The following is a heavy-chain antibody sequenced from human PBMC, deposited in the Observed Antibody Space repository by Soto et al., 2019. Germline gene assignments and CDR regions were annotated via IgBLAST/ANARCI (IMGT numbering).Heavy chain of an antibody. D-gene: IGHD3-10*01. CDR3: ASRIYGSGTYNFHMDV. J-gene: IGHJ6*02. CDR2: IYHSGST. V-gene: IGHV4-30-2*01. Sequence: SETLSLTCAVSGGSISSGGYSWSWIRQPPGKGLEWIGYIYHSGSTYYNPSLKSRVTISVDRSKNQFSLKLSSVTAADTAVYYCASRIYGSGTYNFHMDVWGQGITVTVSS. CDR1: GGSISSGGYS.